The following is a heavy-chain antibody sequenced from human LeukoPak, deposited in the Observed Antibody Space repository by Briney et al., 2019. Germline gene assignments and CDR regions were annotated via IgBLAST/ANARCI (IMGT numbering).Heavy chain of an antibody. D-gene: IGHD1-26*01. J-gene: IGHJ5*02. CDR2: MNPNRGDT. CDR1: GYTFSDYT. CDR3: TRDSGSYYGWFDP. Sequence: GASVKVSCKASGYTFSDYTIHWVRQAPGQGLEWMGWMNPNRGDTKYPWNFEGRVTLTRDTSINTAYMELSRLRSDDTAVYYCTRDSGSYYGWFDPWGQGTLVTVSS. V-gene: IGHV1-2*02.